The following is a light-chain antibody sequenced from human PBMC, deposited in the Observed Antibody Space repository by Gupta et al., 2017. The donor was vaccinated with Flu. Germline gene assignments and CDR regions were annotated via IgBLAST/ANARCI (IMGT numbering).Light chain of an antibody. V-gene: IGKV1-33*01. J-gene: IGKJ1*01. Sequence: SPSSLSASVGDRVTITCQASQDIRNYLNWYQQKPGKAPDLLIYDASNLEKGVPSRFSGSGHGTEFTFTIKGLQAEDVATYYCQQYDSLLTFGQGTTVEIK. CDR3: QQYDSLLT. CDR2: DAS. CDR1: QDIRNY.